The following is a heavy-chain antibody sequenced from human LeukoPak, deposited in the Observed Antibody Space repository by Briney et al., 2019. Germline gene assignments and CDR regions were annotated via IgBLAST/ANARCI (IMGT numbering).Heavy chain of an antibody. J-gene: IGHJ4*02. CDR1: GFTFSSYA. Sequence: GGSLRLSCAASGFTFSSYAMHWVRQAPGKGLEWVAVISYDGSNKYYADSVKGRVTISRDNSKSTLFLQMNSLRAEDTALYYCAKIAGGDYDFWSGSWDYWGQGTLVTVSS. CDR2: ISYDGSNK. D-gene: IGHD3-3*01. V-gene: IGHV3-30-3*02. CDR3: AKIAGGDYDFWSGSWDY.